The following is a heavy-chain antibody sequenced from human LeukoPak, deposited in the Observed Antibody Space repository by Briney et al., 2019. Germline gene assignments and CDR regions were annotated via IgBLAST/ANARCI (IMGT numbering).Heavy chain of an antibody. CDR2: IIPIFGTA. CDR1: GGTFSSYA. V-gene: IGHV1-69*13. D-gene: IGHD4-17*01. CDR3: ARTFYGDYGFDP. Sequence: SVKVSCKASGGTFSSYAISWVRQAPGQGLEWMGGIIPIFGTANYAQKFQGRVTITADESTSAAYMELSSLRSEDTAVYYCARTFYGDYGFDPWGQGTLVTVSS. J-gene: IGHJ5*02.